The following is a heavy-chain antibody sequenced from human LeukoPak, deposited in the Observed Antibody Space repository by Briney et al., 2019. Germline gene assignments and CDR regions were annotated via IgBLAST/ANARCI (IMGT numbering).Heavy chain of an antibody. V-gene: IGHV3-30*18. CDR1: GFTFSSYG. J-gene: IGHJ3*02. CDR2: ISYDGSNK. CDR3: AKDSPLGAFGI. Sequence: PGGSLRLSCAASGFTFSSYGMHWVRQAPGKGLEWVAVISYDGSNKYYADSVKGRFTISRDNSKNTLYLQMNSLRAEDTAVYYCAKDSPLGAFGIWGQGTMVTVSS.